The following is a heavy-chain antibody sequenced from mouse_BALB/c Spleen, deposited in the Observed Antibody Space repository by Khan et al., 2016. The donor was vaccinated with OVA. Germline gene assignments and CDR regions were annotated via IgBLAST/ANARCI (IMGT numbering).Heavy chain of an antibody. CDR2: IFPGTGAT. Sequence: QMQLEESEAELVKPGASVKLSCKTSGYTFPNYWLPWIKQRPGQGLEWPGEIFPGTGATYYKDNCTGKVLLTLDPPSTTSDRQHSSLTSEDSAVHCCASGYFGNYQFTYCVHGTLVTVSA. V-gene: IGHV1S132*01. CDR1: GYTFPNYW. D-gene: IGHD2-1*01. CDR3: ASGYFGNYQFTY. J-gene: IGHJ3*01.